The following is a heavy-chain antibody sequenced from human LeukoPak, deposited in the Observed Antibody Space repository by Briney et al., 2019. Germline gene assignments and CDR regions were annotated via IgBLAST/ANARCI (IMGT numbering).Heavy chain of an antibody. J-gene: IGHJ4*02. V-gene: IGHV4-39*07. CDR1: GGSISSGDYY. CDR2: INHSGST. Sequence: SETLSRTCTVSGGSISSGDYYWSWIRQPPGKGLEWIGEINHSGSTNYNPSLKSRVTISVDTSKNQFSLKLSSVTAADTAVYYCARGLEYDSSGYYQYYFDYWGQGTLVTVSS. D-gene: IGHD3-22*01. CDR3: ARGLEYDSSGYYQYYFDY.